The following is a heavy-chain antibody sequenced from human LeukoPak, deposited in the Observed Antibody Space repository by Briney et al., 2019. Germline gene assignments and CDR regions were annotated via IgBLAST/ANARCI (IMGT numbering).Heavy chain of an antibody. CDR2: IKQDGSEK. D-gene: IGHD6-13*01. CDR3: ARDWQWQQLDGDAFDI. CDR1: GFTFSGHW. Sequence: GGSLRLSCAASGFTFSGHWMSWVRQAPGKGLEWVANIKQDGSEKYYVDSVKGRFTISRDNAENSLFLQMNSLRAEDTAVYYCARDWQWQQLDGDAFDIWGQGTMVTVSS. V-gene: IGHV3-7*04. J-gene: IGHJ3*02.